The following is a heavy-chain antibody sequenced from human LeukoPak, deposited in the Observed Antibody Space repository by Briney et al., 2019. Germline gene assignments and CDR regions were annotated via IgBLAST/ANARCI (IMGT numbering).Heavy chain of an antibody. D-gene: IGHD6-13*01. CDR2: IYTSGST. J-gene: IGHJ6*02. CDR1: GVSISNYY. Sequence: KTSETLSLTCTVSGVSISNYYWSWIRQPPGKGLEWIGRIYTSGSTNYNPSLKSRVTMSVDTSKNQFSLKLSSVTAADTAVYYCARLAAAGTGGFYYYYYGMDVWGQGTTVTVSS. CDR3: ARLAAAGTGGFYYYYYGMDV. V-gene: IGHV4-4*07.